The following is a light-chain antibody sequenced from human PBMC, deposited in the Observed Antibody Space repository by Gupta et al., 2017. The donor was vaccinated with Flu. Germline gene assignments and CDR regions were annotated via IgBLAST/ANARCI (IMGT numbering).Light chain of an antibody. CDR1: KDISNY. CDR3: QQYDNRPYS. Sequence: IQLPPSPSSFSASVGDRVTITCQASKDISNYLHWYQQKPGKAPKLLIYDASNLETGVPSRCSGSGSGTDFTCTISSLQPEDIATYYCQQYDNRPYSFGQGTKLEIK. J-gene: IGKJ2*03. CDR2: DAS. V-gene: IGKV1-33*01.